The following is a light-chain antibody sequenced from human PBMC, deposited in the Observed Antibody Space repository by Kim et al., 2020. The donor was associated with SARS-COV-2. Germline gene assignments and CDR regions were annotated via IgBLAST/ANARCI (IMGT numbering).Light chain of an antibody. CDR3: QQYFSSPYT. CDR1: RNILYSSNNKNY. V-gene: IGKV4-1*01. J-gene: IGKJ2*01. Sequence: DIVMTQSPESLAVSLGERATINCKSSRNILYSSNNKNYLAWYQQKPGQPPKLLIYWASTRESGVPDRFGGSGSGTDFTLTISSLQTEDVAVYYCQQYFSSPYTFGQGTKLEIK. CDR2: WAS.